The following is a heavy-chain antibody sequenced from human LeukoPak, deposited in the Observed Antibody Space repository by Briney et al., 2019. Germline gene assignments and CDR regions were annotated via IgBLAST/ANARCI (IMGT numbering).Heavy chain of an antibody. CDR1: GFTFSSYA. CDR2: ISYDGSNK. Sequence: PGRSLRLSCAASGFTFSSYAMHWVRQAPGKGLEWVAVISYDGSNKYYADSVKGRFTISGDNSKNTLYLQMNSLRAEDTAVYYCARGPYYDFWRGYYNPEYNWFDPWGQGTLVTVSS. V-gene: IGHV3-30-3*01. D-gene: IGHD3-3*01. CDR3: ARGPYYDFWRGYYNPEYNWFDP. J-gene: IGHJ5*02.